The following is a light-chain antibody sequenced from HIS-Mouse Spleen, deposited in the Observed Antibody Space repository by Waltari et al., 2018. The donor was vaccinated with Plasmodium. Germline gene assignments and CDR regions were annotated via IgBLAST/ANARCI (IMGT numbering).Light chain of an antibody. CDR3: QQYNNWPFT. Sequence: EIVMTQSPATLSVSPGERATLSCRASQSVSSNLAWYQQKPGQAPRFSGNGSGTEFTLTISSLQSEDFAVYYCQQYNNWPFTFGPGTKVDIK. V-gene: IGKV3-15*01. J-gene: IGKJ3*01. CDR1: QSVSSN.